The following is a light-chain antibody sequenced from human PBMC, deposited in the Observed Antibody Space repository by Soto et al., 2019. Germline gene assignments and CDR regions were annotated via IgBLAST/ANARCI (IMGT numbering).Light chain of an antibody. CDR1: QNINIW. J-gene: IGKJ1*01. Sequence: DIQMTQSPSTLSASVGDRVTITCRASQNINIWLAWYQQKPGKAPKLLIYRASNLESGVPSRFSGSGSGTEFTLTIISLQPDDSATYYCQQYDDYWTFGQGTKVEVK. CDR2: RAS. CDR3: QQYDDYWT. V-gene: IGKV1-5*03.